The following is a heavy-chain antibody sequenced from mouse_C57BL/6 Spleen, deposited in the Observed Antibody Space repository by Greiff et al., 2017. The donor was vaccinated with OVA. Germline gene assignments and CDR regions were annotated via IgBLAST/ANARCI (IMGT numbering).Heavy chain of an antibody. D-gene: IGHD2-4*01. CDR2: IWSGGSK. Sequence: VKLVESGPGLVQPSQSLSITCTVSGFSLTSYGVHWVRQSPGKGLEWLGVIWSGGSKDYNAAFISRLSISKDNSKSQVFLKKNSLQADDTAIYYCARSDYDGVDAMDYGGQGTSVTFSS. J-gene: IGHJ4*01. CDR1: GFSLTSYG. V-gene: IGHV2-2*01. CDR3: ARSDYDGVDAMDY.